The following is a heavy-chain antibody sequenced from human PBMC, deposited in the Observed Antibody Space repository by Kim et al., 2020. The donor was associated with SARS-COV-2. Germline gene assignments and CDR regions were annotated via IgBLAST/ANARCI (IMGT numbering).Heavy chain of an antibody. V-gene: IGHV3-49*03. D-gene: IGHD3-10*01. Sequence: GGSLRLSCTASGFTFGDYAMSWFRQAPGKGLEWVGFIRSKAYGGTTEYAASVKGRFTISRDDSKSIAYLQMNSLKTEDTAVYYCTRGGSGSYYHPRYFDYWGQGTLVTVSS. CDR1: GFTFGDYA. J-gene: IGHJ4*02. CDR2: IRSKAYGGTT. CDR3: TRGGSGSYYHPRYFDY.